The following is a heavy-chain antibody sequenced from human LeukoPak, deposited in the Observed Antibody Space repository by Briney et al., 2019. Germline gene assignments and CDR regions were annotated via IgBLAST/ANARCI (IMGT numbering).Heavy chain of an antibody. CDR2: IYYSGST. CDR3: ARGIGSSDAFDI. CDR1: GGSISSYY. D-gene: IGHD2-15*01. V-gene: IGHV4-59*08. J-gene: IGHJ3*02. Sequence: SETLSLTCTVSGGSISSYYWSWIRQPPGKGLEWIGYIYYSGSTNYNPSLKSRVTISVDTSKNQFSLKLSSVTAADTAVYYCARGIGSSDAFDIWGHGTMVTVSS.